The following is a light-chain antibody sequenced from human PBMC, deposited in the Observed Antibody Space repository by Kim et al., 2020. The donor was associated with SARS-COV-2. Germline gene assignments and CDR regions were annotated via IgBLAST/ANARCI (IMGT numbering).Light chain of an antibody. V-gene: IGLV2-11*01. CDR1: SSDVGGYNY. CDR2: DVS. Sequence: GHSVTISCTGTSSDVGGYNYVSWYQQHPAKAPKLMLYDVSKRPSGVPDRFSGSKSGNTASLTISGLQAEDEADYYCCSYAGSYTWVFGGGTKLTVL. J-gene: IGLJ3*02. CDR3: CSYAGSYTWV.